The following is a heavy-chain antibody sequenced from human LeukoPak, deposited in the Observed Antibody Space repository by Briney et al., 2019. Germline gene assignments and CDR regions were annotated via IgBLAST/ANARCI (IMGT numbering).Heavy chain of an antibody. Sequence: PGGSLRLFCSLSGFIFSNYAMHWVRQARGKGLESVSAITRDGGSTYYAHSVKGRFTISRDNSKNTLYLQMSSLKGEDTAVYYCVKAYCRSTNCYYYYYGMDVWGKGTTVTVSS. CDR3: VKAYCRSTNCYYYYYGMDV. J-gene: IGHJ6*04. D-gene: IGHD2-2*01. V-gene: IGHV3-64D*06. CDR1: GFIFSNYA. CDR2: ITRDGGST.